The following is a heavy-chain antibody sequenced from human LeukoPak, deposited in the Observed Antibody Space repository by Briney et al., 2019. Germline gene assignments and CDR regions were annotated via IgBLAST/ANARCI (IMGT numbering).Heavy chain of an antibody. V-gene: IGHV3-30-3*01. CDR3: AKDQVGLGYCSSTSCS. CDR2: ISYDGSNK. D-gene: IGHD2-2*01. CDR1: GFTFSSYA. Sequence: GGSLRLSCAASGFTFSSYAMHWVRQAPGKGLEWVVVISYDGSNKYYADSVKGRFTISRDNSKNTLYLQMNSLRAEDTAVYYCAKDQVGLGYCSSTSCSWGQGTLVTVSS. J-gene: IGHJ4*02.